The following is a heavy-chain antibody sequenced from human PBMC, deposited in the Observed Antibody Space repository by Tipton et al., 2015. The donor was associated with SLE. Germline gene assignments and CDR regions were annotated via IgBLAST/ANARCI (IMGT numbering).Heavy chain of an antibody. CDR3: ARGIAVAAPFDY. CDR1: GFTFSSYW. D-gene: IGHD6-19*01. Sequence: SLRLSCAASGFTFSSYWMHWVRQAPGKGLEWVAVISYDGSNKYYADSVKGRFTISRDNSKNTLYLQMNSLRAEDTAVYYCARGIAVAAPFDYWGQGTLVTVSS. CDR2: ISYDGSNK. V-gene: IGHV3-30-3*01. J-gene: IGHJ4*02.